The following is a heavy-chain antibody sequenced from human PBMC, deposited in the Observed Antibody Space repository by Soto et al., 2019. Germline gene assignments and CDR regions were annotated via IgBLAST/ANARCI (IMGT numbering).Heavy chain of an antibody. J-gene: IGHJ4*02. CDR1: GGTFSSYT. V-gene: IGHV1-69*08. Sequence: QVQLVQSGAEVKKPGSSVKVSCKASGGTFSSYTISWVRQAPGQGLEWMGRIIPILGIANYAQKFQGRVTITADKSTSTACMELSSLRSEDTAVYYCARDSYSSSSRFDYWGQGTLVTVSS. D-gene: IGHD6-6*01. CDR2: IIPILGIA. CDR3: ARDSYSSSSRFDY.